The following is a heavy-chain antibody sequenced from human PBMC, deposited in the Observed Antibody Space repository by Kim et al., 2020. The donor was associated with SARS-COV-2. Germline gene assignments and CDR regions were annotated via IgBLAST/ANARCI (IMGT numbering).Heavy chain of an antibody. CDR3: ARGRYLSRSGGYFRYYYYYYMDV. D-gene: IGHD1-26*01. Sequence: SETLSLTCAVYGGSFSGYYWSWIRQPPGKGLEWIGEINHSGSTNYNPSLKSRVTISVDTSKNQFSLKLSSVTAADTAVYYCARGRYLSRSGGYFRYYYYYYMDVWGKGTTVTVSS. CDR1: GGSFSGYY. J-gene: IGHJ6*03. V-gene: IGHV4-34*01. CDR2: INHSGST.